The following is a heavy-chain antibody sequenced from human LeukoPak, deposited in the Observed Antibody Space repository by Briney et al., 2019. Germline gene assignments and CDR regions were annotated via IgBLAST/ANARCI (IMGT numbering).Heavy chain of an antibody. CDR2: IYYSGST. J-gene: IGHJ4*02. V-gene: IGHV4-39*01. CDR3: ARQFGLSLRFLEWLTPANFDY. Sequence: SETLSLTCTVSGGSISSSSYSWGWLRQPPGKGLEWIGSIYYSGSTYYNPSLKSRVTISVDTSKNQFSLKLSSVTAADTAVYYCARQFGLSLRFLEWLTPANFDYWGQGTLVTVSS. CDR1: GGSISSSSYS. D-gene: IGHD3-3*01.